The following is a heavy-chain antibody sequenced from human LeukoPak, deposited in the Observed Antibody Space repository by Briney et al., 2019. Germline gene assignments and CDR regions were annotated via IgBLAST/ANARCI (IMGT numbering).Heavy chain of an antibody. D-gene: IGHD1-26*01. CDR3: ASSVGSTDY. Sequence: SETLSLTCTVSGGSISSFYWSWIRQPPGKGLEWIGYIYYTGSTNYNPSLKSRLTISVDASKNQFSLKLSSLTAADAAVYYCASSVGSTDYWGQGTLVTVSS. V-gene: IGHV4-59*12. J-gene: IGHJ4*02. CDR2: IYYTGST. CDR1: GGSISSFY.